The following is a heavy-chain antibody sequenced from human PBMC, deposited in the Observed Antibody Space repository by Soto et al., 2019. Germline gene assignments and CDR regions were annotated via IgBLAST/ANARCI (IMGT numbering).Heavy chain of an antibody. V-gene: IGHV3-23*01. D-gene: IGHD3-3*01. CDR1: GFSFISYA. CDR2: ISDSGGRT. Sequence: DVQLLESGGGLVQPGKSLRLSCAASGFSFISYAMSWVRQVPGKRLEWVSSISDSGGRTFYAESVEGRFTISSDDSTSTLFLQMNSLRAEDTAIYYCTKGGVRFLEWLGDVWGQGTTVTVSS. CDR3: TKGGVRFLEWLGDV. J-gene: IGHJ6*02.